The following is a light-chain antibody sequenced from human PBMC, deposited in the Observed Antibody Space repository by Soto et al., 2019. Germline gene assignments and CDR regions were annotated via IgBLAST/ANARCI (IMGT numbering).Light chain of an antibody. CDR1: AGAVTSGYS. CDR2: STT. CDR3: LLYCGRVWV. V-gene: IGLV7-43*01. J-gene: IGLJ3*02. Sequence: QAVVTQEPSLTVSPGGTVTLTCASSAGAVTSGYSPNWFQQIPGQAPRALTYSTTYKYSWTPARFSGSLLGDRAALTLSGVQPEDEADYYCLLYCGRVWVFGGGTKLTVL.